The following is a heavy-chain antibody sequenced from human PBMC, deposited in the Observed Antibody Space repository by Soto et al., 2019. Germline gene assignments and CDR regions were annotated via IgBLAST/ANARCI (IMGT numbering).Heavy chain of an antibody. V-gene: IGHV1-18*04. Sequence: ASVKVSCKASGYTFTSYGIIWVRQAPGQGLEWMGWISAYNGNTNYAQKLQGRVTMTTDTSTSTAYMELRSLRSDDTAVYYCARRSIIAAADPYMDVWGQGTTVTVSS. CDR1: GYTFTSYG. CDR2: ISAYNGNT. J-gene: IGHJ6*02. CDR3: ARRSIIAAADPYMDV. D-gene: IGHD6-13*01.